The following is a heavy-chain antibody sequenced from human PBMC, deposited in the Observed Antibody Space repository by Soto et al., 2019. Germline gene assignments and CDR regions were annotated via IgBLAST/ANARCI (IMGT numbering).Heavy chain of an antibody. CDR3: AKEPVGPDRYFYL. CDR1: GFSFRSYA. V-gene: IGHV3-23*01. Sequence: PGGSLRLSCAASGFSFRSYAMSWVRQAPGKGLEWVSGISGSGISTHYADSVKGRFTVSRDNSKNTLYLQMNSLRAEDTAVYNCAKEPVGPDRYFYLWGRGTLVTVSS. J-gene: IGHJ2*01. CDR2: ISGSGIST.